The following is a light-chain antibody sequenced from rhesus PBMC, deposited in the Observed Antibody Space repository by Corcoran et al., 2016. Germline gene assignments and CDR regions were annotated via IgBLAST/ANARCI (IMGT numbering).Light chain of an antibody. CDR2: KAS. CDR1: QSISNW. CDR3: QQYSSSPWT. V-gene: IGKV1-22*01. Sequence: DIQMTQSPSSLSASVGDTVTITCRASQSISNWLAWYQQKPGKAPKLLIYKASTLQGGVPSRFSGGGSGTDFTFTISGLPSEDFATYYCQQYSSSPWTFGLGTKVEIK. J-gene: IGKJ1*01.